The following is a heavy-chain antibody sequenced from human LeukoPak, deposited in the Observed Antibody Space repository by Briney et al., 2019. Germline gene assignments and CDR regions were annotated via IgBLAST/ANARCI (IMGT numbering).Heavy chain of an antibody. CDR1: GLTISNYW. Sequence: GGSQRLSCATSGLTISNYWMHWVRQAPGKGLVWVARINSDGSGTTYADSVKGRFTISRDNAKNTLYLQMNSLRAEDTAVYYCARDLSVAGDYWGQGTLVTVSS. CDR3: ARDLSVAGDY. D-gene: IGHD6-19*01. J-gene: IGHJ4*02. CDR2: INSDGSGT. V-gene: IGHV3-74*01.